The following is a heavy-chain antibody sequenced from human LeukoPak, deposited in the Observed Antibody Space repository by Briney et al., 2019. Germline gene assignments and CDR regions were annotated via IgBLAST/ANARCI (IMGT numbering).Heavy chain of an antibody. Sequence: SETLSLTCTVSGGSISSYYWSWIRQPPGKGLEWIGYIYYNGSTNYNPSLKSRVTISVDTSKNQFSLKLSSVTAADTAVYYCARMTPAMASNYFDYWGQGTLVTVSS. V-gene: IGHV4-59*01. CDR2: IYYNGST. CDR1: GGSISSYY. CDR3: ARMTPAMASNYFDY. D-gene: IGHD5-18*01. J-gene: IGHJ4*02.